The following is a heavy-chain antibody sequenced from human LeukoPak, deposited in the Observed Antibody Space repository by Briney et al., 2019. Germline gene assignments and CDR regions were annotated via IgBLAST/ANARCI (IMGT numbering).Heavy chain of an antibody. CDR1: GGSISSYY. Sequence: PSETLSLTCTVSGGSISSYYWSWIRQPPGKGLEWIGYIYYSGSTNYNPSLKSRVTISVDTSKNQFSLKLSSVTAADTAVYYCASFLMVYAGGIAVAAHFDYWGQGTLVTVSS. D-gene: IGHD6-19*01. V-gene: IGHV4-59*12. J-gene: IGHJ4*02. CDR2: IYYSGST. CDR3: ASFLMVYAGGIAVAAHFDY.